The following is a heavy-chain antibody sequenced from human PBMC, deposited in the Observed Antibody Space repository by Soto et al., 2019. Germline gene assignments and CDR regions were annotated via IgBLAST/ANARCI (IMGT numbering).Heavy chain of an antibody. Sequence: SETLSLTCTVSGGSISSYYWSWIRQPPGKGLEWIGYIYYSGSTNYNPSLKSRVTISVDTSKNQFSLKLSSVTAADTAVYYCARASSSWYVETLDYWGQGTLVTVSS. J-gene: IGHJ4*02. CDR3: ARASSSWYVETLDY. V-gene: IGHV4-59*01. D-gene: IGHD6-13*01. CDR1: GGSISSYY. CDR2: IYYSGST.